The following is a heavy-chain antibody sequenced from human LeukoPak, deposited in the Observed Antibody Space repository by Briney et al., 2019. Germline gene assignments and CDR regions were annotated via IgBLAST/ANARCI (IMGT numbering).Heavy chain of an antibody. V-gene: IGHV3-33*01. CDR2: IWYDGSNK. CDR3: ARAVYGGWYFFDY. J-gene: IGHJ4*02. CDR1: GFTFSSYG. D-gene: IGHD6-19*01. Sequence: SGGSLRLSCAASGFTFSSYGMHWVRQAPGKGLEWVAVIWYDGSNKYYADSVKGRFTISRDNSKNTLYLQMNSLRAEDTAVYYCARAVYGGWYFFDYWGQGTLVTVSS.